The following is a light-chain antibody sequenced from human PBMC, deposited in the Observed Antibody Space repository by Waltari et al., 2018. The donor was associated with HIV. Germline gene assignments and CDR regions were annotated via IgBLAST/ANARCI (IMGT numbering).Light chain of an antibody. V-gene: IGLV2-23*02. CDR2: DVF. CDR3: CSYAGSRTWV. J-gene: IGLJ3*02. Sequence: QSALTQPASVSGSPGQSITISCTGTSSDVDGYNFVSWYQQHPCKAPKLIIFDVFKRPSGVSVRFSGSKSGNTASLTISGLQSEDEADYYCCSYAGSRTWVFGGGTKVTVL. CDR1: SSDVDGYNF.